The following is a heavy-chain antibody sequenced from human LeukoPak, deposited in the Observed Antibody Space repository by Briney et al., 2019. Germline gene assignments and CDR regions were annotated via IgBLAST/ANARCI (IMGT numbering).Heavy chain of an antibody. V-gene: IGHV1-2*02. J-gene: IGHJ3*02. D-gene: IGHD5-18*01. CDR3: ARDTNSYDALDI. CDR1: GYTFTGYY. CDR2: INPNSGGT. Sequence: ASVKVSCKASGYTFTGYYMHWVRHAPGQGLEWMGWINPNSGGTNYAQKFQGRVTMTRDTSISTAYMELSRLRSDDTAVYYCARDTNSYDALDIWGQGTMVTVSS.